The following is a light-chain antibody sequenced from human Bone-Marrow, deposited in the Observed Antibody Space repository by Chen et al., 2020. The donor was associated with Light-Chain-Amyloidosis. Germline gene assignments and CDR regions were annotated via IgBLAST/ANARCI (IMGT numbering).Light chain of an antibody. Sequence: QSALTQPASVSGSPGQSITISCTGTSSDVGGDNHVSWYQQHPDKAPKLMIYEDTNRPSWVPDRFSGAKSDNTASLTISWLQTEDEADYFCSSYTSTNTLVFGSGTRVTVL. J-gene: IGLJ1*01. CDR2: EDT. V-gene: IGLV2-14*01. CDR3: SSYTSTNTLV. CDR1: SSDVGGDNH.